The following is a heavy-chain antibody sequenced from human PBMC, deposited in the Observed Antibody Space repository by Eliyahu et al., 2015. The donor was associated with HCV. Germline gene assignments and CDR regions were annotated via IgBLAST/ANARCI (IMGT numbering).Heavy chain of an antibody. D-gene: IGHD6-6*01. CDR2: IYYSGTT. Sequence: QVQLRESGPGLVKPSETLSLTCTVSGGSXXNYXXTWXRXPPGKGLXWIGYIYYSGTTSYTPSLKSRVTISLDTSKNQFSLKLSSVTAADTAVYYCARLNFEKYSSSSVFDYWGQGTLVTVSS. CDR3: ARLNFEKYSSSSVFDY. V-gene: IGHV4-59*08. J-gene: IGHJ4*02. CDR1: GGSXXNYX.